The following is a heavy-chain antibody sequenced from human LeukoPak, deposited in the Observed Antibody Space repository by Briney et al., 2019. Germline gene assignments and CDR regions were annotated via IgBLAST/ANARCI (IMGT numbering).Heavy chain of an antibody. J-gene: IGHJ4*02. CDR3: AKDGGYYYDSSGYYPFDY. V-gene: IGHV3-23*01. Sequence: GGSLRLSCAASGFTFSSYAMSWVRQAPGKGLEWVSAISGSGGSAYYADSVKGRFTISRDNSKNTLYLQMNSLRAEDTAVYYCAKDGGYYYDSSGYYPFDYWGQGTLVTVSS. CDR1: GFTFSSYA. D-gene: IGHD3-22*01. CDR2: ISGSGGSA.